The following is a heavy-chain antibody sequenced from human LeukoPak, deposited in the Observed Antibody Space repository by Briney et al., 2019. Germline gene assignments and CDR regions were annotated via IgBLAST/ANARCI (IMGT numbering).Heavy chain of an antibody. D-gene: IGHD5-12*01. J-gene: IGHJ3*02. CDR1: GLTFSSYA. Sequence: GGSLRLSCAASGLTFSSYAMHWVRQAPGKGLEWVAVISYDGSNKFYADSMKGRFTISRDNSKNTLYLQMNSLRAEDTAVYYCARDRLPSGYDAFDIWGQGTMVTVSS. CDR2: ISYDGSNK. V-gene: IGHV3-30-3*01. CDR3: ARDRLPSGYDAFDI.